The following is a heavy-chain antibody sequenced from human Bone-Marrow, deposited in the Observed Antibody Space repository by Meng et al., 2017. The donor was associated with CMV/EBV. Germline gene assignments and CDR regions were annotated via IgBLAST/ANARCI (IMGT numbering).Heavy chain of an antibody. CDR1: GFTFSNAW. J-gene: IGHJ4*02. V-gene: IGHV3-15*07. CDR3: TTGGYYFDY. CDR2: IKSIYDGGTT. Sequence: LSCAGSGFTFSNAWMNWVRQAPGKGLEWVGRIKSIYDGGTTDYAAPVKGRFTISRDDSKNIVYPQMNSLKTEDTGVYYCTTGGYYFDYWGQGTLVTVSS. D-gene: IGHD3-10*01.